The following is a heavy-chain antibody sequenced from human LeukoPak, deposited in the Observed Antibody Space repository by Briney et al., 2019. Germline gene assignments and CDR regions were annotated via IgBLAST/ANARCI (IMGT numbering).Heavy chain of an antibody. CDR2: IKGDGSEK. J-gene: IGHJ3*01. V-gene: IGHV3-7*01. CDR1: GFIFSSYW. CDR3: AREIMWEVVPV. Sequence: GGSLRLSCAASGFIFSSYWMSWVRQVPGKGLEWVGNIKGDGSEKYYADSLKGRFTISRDNAKNSLYLQMNSLRAEDTAVYYCAREIMWEVVPVWGQGTMVTVSS. D-gene: IGHD1-26*01.